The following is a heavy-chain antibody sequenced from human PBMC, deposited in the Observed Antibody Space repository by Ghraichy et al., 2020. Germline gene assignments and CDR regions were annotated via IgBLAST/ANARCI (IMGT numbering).Heavy chain of an antibody. D-gene: IGHD6-19*01. CDR2: IYYSGST. J-gene: IGHJ3*02. V-gene: IGHV4-39*01. CDR1: GGSISSSSYY. Sequence: SETLSLTCTVSGGSISSSSYYWGWIRPPPGKGLEWIGSIYYSGSTYYNPSLKSRVTISVDTSKNQFSLKLSSVTAADTAVYYCATARYSSGWYSGLDAFDIWGQGTMVTVSS. CDR3: ATARYSSGWYSGLDAFDI.